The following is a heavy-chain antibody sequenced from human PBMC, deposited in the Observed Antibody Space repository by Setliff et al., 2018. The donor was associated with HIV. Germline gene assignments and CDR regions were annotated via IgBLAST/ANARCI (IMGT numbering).Heavy chain of an antibody. CDR1: GFTFSDYY. J-gene: IGHJ4*02. D-gene: IGHD6-6*01. CDR2: ISSSGTNI. CDR3: AREILSSSAIDY. Sequence: TGGSLRLSCAASGFTFSDYYMSWIRQAPGKGLEWVSYISSSGTNIYYVDSVKGRFTISRDNAKNSLYLQMNSLRAEDTAVYYCAREILSSSAIDYWGQGTLVTVSS. V-gene: IGHV3-11*04.